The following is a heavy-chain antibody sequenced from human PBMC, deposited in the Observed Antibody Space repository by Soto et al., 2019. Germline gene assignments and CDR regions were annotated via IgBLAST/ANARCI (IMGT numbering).Heavy chain of an antibody. CDR1: GFTFSDDY. V-gene: IGHV3-11*01. J-gene: IGHJ4*02. Sequence: QVQLVESGGGLVKPGGSLRLSCAASGFTFSDDYMSWIRQAPGKGLEWVSYISSSGSTIYYADSVKGRFTISRDNAKNSPYLPMNSLRAEDTAVYYCARAPSSGYYYYDYWGQGTLVTVSS. CDR3: ARAPSSGYYYYDY. CDR2: ISSSGSTI. D-gene: IGHD3-22*01.